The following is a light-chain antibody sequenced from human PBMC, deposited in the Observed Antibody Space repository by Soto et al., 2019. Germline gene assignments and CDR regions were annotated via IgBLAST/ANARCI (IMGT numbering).Light chain of an antibody. CDR2: KVS. CDR3: VQNTDFPLT. Sequence: EIVLAQTPISSPVTLGQPASISCRSSQSLVHSDGDTYLSWLHQRPGQPPRLLIYKVSNRFSGVPDRFSGSGAGTEFTLKISRVEAEDVGVYYCVQNTDFPLTFGPGTKVDIK. J-gene: IGKJ3*01. V-gene: IGKV2-24*01. CDR1: QSLVHSDGDTY.